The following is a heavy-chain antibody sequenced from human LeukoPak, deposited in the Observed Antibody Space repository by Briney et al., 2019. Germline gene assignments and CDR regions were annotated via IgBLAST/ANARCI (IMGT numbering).Heavy chain of an antibody. CDR2: ISYDGSNK. D-gene: IGHD3-16*01. J-gene: IGHJ4*02. CDR1: GFTFSSYG. V-gene: IGHV3-30*03. CDR3: AREIGGGVIDY. Sequence: GGSLRLSCAASGFTFSSYGMHWVRQAPGKELEWVAVISYDGSNKYYADSVKGRFTISRGNSKNTLYLQMNSLRAEDTAVYYCAREIGGGVIDYWGQGTLVTVSS.